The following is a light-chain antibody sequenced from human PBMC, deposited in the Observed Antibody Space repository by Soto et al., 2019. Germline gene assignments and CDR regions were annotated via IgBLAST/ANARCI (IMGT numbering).Light chain of an antibody. Sequence: EIVLTQSPGTLSLSPGERATLSCRASQSISNKYLAWYQQKPGQAPRLLIHGVSSGPTDIPNRFSGSGSGTDFTLTISSLEPEDFAVYYCQLYSGSPWTFGQGTKVEIK. V-gene: IGKV3-20*01. CDR3: QLYSGSPWT. CDR1: QSISNKY. J-gene: IGKJ1*01. CDR2: GVS.